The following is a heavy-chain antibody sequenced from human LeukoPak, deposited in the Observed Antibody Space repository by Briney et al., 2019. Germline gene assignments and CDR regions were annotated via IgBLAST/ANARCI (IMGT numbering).Heavy chain of an antibody. CDR2: ISWNSGSI. CDR1: GFTFDDYA. CDR3: ARGRPTYYYGSGSYYPPHFDY. Sequence: GGSLRLSCAASGFTFDDYAMHWVRQAPGKGLEWVSGISWNSGSIGYADSVKGRFTISRDNAKNSLYLQMNSLRAGDTAVYYCARGRPTYYYGSGSYYPPHFDYWGQGTLVTVSS. D-gene: IGHD3-10*01. V-gene: IGHV3-9*01. J-gene: IGHJ4*02.